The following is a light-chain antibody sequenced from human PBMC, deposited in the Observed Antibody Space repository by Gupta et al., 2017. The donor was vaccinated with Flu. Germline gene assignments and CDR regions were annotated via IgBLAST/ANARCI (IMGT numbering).Light chain of an antibody. CDR1: RSDIGDYKY. CDR2: EVS. J-gene: IGLJ1*01. CDR3: SSYTSSSTLV. Sequence: SITISCTGTRSDIGDYKYVSWYQPYPGKAPKLIIYEVSHRPSRVSYRFSGSKSGNTASLTISGRQAEDEADYYCSSYTSSSTLVFGTGTTVTVL. V-gene: IGLV2-14*01.